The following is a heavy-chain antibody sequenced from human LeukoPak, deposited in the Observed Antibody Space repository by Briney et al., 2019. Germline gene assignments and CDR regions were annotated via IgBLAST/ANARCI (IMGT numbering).Heavy chain of an antibody. CDR3: ARASERYFDWAPGDY. J-gene: IGHJ4*02. CDR2: ISYDGSNK. Sequence: PGRSLRLSCAASGFTFSSYAMHWVRQAPGKGLEWVAVISYDGSNKYYADSVKGRFTISRDNSKNTLYLQMNSLRAEDTAVYYCARASERYFDWAPGDYWGQGTLVTVSS. D-gene: IGHD3-9*01. CDR1: GFTFSSYA. V-gene: IGHV3-30-3*01.